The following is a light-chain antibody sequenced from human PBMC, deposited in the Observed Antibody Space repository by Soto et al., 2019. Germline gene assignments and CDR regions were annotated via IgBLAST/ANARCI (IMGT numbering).Light chain of an antibody. CDR2: KAS. CDR1: QSISSW. V-gene: IGKV1-5*03. CDR3: QQYNSYPYN. Sequence: DIQMTQSPSTLSASVGDRDTITCRASQSISSWLAWYQQKPGKAPKLLIYKASSLESGVPSRFSGSGSGTEFSLTISSLPPGDFETYYCQQYNSYPYNFGQGTKLEI. J-gene: IGKJ2*01.